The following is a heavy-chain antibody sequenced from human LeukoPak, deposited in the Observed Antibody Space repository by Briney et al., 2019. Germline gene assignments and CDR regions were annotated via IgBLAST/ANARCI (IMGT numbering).Heavy chain of an antibody. D-gene: IGHD3-9*01. J-gene: IGHJ4*02. CDR3: ARVPMGGITLLTGYWPFDY. CDR2: INPSGGST. V-gene: IGHV1-46*01. Sequence: ASVKVSCKASGYTFTSYYMHWVRQAPGQGLEWMGIINPSGGSTSYAQKLQGRVTMTRDTSTSTVYMELSSLRSEDTAVYYCARVPMGGITLLTGYWPFDYWGQGTLVTVSS. CDR1: GYTFTSYY.